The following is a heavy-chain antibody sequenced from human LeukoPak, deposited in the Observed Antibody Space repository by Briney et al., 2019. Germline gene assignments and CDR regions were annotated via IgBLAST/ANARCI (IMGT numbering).Heavy chain of an antibody. CDR1: EFTFSSYA. Sequence: PGGSLRLSCAASEFTFSSYAMQWVRQAPGKGLEWVSGITVSGDTTYYTDPVKGRFTISRDNSKNTLYLQMNSLRAEDTAVYYCAKYLTAKGPPYALDVWGQGTTVTVSS. CDR2: ITVSGDTT. D-gene: IGHD1-14*01. CDR3: AKYLTAKGPPYALDV. V-gene: IGHV3-23*01. J-gene: IGHJ6*02.